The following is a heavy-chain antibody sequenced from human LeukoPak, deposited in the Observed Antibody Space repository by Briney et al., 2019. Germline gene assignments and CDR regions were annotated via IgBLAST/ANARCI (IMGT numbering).Heavy chain of an antibody. CDR3: AREIQLWQIMMTYYFDY. CDR1: GYTFTGYY. Sequence: ASVKVSCKASGYTFTGYYMHWVRQAPGQGLEWMGWINPNSGGTNYAQKFQGRVTMTRDTSISTAYMELSRLRSDDTAAYYCAREIQLWQIMMTYYFDYWGQGTLVTVSS. D-gene: IGHD5-18*01. CDR2: INPNSGGT. V-gene: IGHV1-2*02. J-gene: IGHJ4*02.